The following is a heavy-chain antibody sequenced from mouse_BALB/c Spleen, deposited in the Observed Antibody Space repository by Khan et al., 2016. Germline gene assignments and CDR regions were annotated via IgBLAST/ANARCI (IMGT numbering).Heavy chain of an antibody. D-gene: IGHD2-3*01. V-gene: IGHV1S56*01. J-gene: IGHJ3*01. Sequence: VQLQESGPELVKPGASVKMSCKASGYAFTSYYIHWVKQRPGQGLEWIGWNYPGDGMINYNEKFRGRTTLTADKSSSTAYMLLSSLTSEDSASYFCARVYDGYSAWFGYWGQGTLVTVSA. CDR3: ARVYDGYSAWFGY. CDR1: GYAFTSYY. CDR2: NYPGDGMI.